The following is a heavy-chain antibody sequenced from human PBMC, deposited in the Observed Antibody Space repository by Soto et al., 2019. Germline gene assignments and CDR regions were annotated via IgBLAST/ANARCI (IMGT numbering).Heavy chain of an antibody. J-gene: IGHJ5*02. CDR2: ISYDGSNK. CDR1: GFTFSSYA. Sequence: QVQLVESGGGVVQPGRSLRLSCAASGFTFSSYAMHWVRQAPGKGLEWVAVISYDGSNKYYADSVKGRFTISRDNSKNTLYLQMNSLRAEDTAVYYCAREPSHYDILAGRFDPWGQGTLVTVSS. D-gene: IGHD3-9*01. CDR3: AREPSHYDILAGRFDP. V-gene: IGHV3-30-3*01.